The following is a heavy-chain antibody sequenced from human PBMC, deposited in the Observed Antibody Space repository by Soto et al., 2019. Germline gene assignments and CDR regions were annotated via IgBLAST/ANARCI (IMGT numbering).Heavy chain of an antibody. V-gene: IGHV3-74*01. CDR1: GFTFSSYW. CDR2: INSDGSST. D-gene: IGHD3-9*01. Sequence: GGSLRLSCAASGFTFSSYWMHWVRQAPGKGLVWVSRINSDGSSTSYADSVKGRFTISRDNAKNTLYLQMNSMRAEDTAVYYYARDPRNRYYDILTGYYNYYYYMDVWGKGTTVTVSS. CDR3: ARDPRNRYYDILTGYYNYYYYMDV. J-gene: IGHJ6*03.